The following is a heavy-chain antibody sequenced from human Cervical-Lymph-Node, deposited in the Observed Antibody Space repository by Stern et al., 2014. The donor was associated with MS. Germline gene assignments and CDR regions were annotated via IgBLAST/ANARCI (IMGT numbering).Heavy chain of an antibody. CDR3: AREDGGWYVEDY. CDR1: GYTFTSYY. J-gene: IGHJ4*02. CDR2: INPSGGST. V-gene: IGHV1-46*01. D-gene: IGHD6-19*01. Sequence: VQLVESGAEVKKPGASVKVSCKASGYTFTSYYMHWVRQASGQGLEWMGIINPSGGSTSYAQKFQGRVTMTRDTSTSTVYMELSSLRSEDTAVYYCAREDGGWYVEDYWGQGTLVTVSS.